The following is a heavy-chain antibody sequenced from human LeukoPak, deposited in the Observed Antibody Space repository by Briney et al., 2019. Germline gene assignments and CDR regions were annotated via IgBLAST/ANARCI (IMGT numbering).Heavy chain of an antibody. CDR3: AREYSCGWYYYDY. Sequence: GRSLRLSCAASGFTFSSYGMHWVRQAPGKGLEWVAVIWYDGSNKYYADSVKGRFTISRDNSKNTLYLQMNSLRAEDTAVYYCAREYSCGWYYYDYWGQGTLVTVSS. CDR2: IWYDGSNK. J-gene: IGHJ4*02. V-gene: IGHV3-33*01. D-gene: IGHD6-19*01. CDR1: GFTFSSYG.